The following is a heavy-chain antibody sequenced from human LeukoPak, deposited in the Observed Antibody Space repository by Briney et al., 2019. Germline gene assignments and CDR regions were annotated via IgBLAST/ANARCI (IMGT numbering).Heavy chain of an antibody. J-gene: IGHJ4*02. V-gene: IGHV4-61*01. D-gene: IGHD3-10*01. CDR1: GGSVSSGSYY. CDR2: IYYSGST. Sequence: SETLSLTCTVSGGSVSSGSYYWSWIRQPPGKGLEWIGYIYYSGSTNYNPSLKSRVTISVDTSKNQFSLKLSSVTAADTAVYYCARAPPLYYGSGSYFDYWGQGTLVTVSS. CDR3: ARAPPLYYGSGSYFDY.